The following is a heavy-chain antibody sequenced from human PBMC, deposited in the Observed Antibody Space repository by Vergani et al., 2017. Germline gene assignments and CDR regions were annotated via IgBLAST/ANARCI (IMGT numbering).Heavy chain of an antibody. CDR3: ARGGYYYDSSVYHHPLDY. CDR2: IYYSGIT. CDR1: GGSISSYY. V-gene: IGHV4-59*01. D-gene: IGHD3-22*01. J-gene: IGHJ4*02. Sequence: QVQLQESGPGLVKPSETLSLTCTVSGGSISSYYWSWIRQPPGKGLEWIGYIYYSGITNYNPSLKSRVTISVDTSKNQFSLKLSSVTAADTAVYYCARGGYYYDSSVYHHPLDYWGQGTLVTVSS.